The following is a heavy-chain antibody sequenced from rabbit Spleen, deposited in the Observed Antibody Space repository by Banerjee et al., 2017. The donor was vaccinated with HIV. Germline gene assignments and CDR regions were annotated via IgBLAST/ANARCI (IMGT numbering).Heavy chain of an antibody. V-gene: IGHV1S45*01. Sequence: QEQLVESGGGLVQPEGSLTLTCKASGFSFSDRDVMCWVRQAPGKGLEWIACINAATAKPVYATWAKGRFTISRTSSTTVTLRMTSLTATDTDTYFCARDLVGVIGWNFYLWGPGTLVTVS. CDR2: INAATAKP. D-gene: IGHD1-1*01. J-gene: IGHJ4*01. CDR3: ARDLVGVIGWNFYL. CDR1: GFSFSDRDV.